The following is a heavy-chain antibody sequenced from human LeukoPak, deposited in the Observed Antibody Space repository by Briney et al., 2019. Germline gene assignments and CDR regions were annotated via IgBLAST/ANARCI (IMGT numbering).Heavy chain of an antibody. Sequence: GGSLRLSCAASGFTFSSYAMSWVRQAPGKGLEWVAVISYDGSNKYYADSVKGRFTISRDNSKNTLYLQMNSLRAEDTAVYYCARDEVVGYNSHYYYGMDVWGQGTTVTVSS. CDR1: GFTFSSYA. CDR2: ISYDGSNK. CDR3: ARDEVVGYNSHYYYGMDV. V-gene: IGHV3-30*04. D-gene: IGHD5-24*01. J-gene: IGHJ6*02.